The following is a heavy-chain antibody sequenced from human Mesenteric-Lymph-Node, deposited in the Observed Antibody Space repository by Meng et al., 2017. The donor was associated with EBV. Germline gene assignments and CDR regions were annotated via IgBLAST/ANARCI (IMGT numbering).Heavy chain of an antibody. CDR2: INPSGGST. D-gene: IGHD6-13*01. J-gene: IGHJ4*02. Sequence: QVQLVQSGAEVKKHGASVTVSXKTSGYTFSDYYIHWVRQAPGQGLEWMGIINPSGGSTSYAQKFQGRVTMTTDTSTSTVFMDLSSLTSEDTAVFYCARDLTAAAGFPPSYWGQGTLVTVSS. V-gene: IGHV1-46*01. CDR3: ARDLTAAAGFPPSY. CDR1: GYTFSDYY.